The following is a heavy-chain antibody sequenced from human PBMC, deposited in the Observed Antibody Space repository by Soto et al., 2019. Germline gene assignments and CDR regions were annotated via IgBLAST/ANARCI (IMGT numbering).Heavy chain of an antibody. J-gene: IGHJ6*02. CDR3: AKTGGRGTNYYYYGMDV. D-gene: IGHD7-27*01. CDR2: ISYDGTNK. V-gene: IGHV3-30*18. CDR1: GFTFSSYG. Sequence: QVQLVESGGGVVQPGRSLRLSCAASGFTFSSYGMHWVRQAPGKGLEWVALISYDGTNKYYADSVKGRFTISRDNSKNTLYLQMNSLRPEDTAVYYCAKTGGRGTNYYYYGMDVWGQGTTVTVSS.